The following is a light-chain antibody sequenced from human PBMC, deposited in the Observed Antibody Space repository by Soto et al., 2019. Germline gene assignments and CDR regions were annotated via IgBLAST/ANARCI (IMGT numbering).Light chain of an antibody. Sequence: QLVLTQSPSASASLGASVKFTCTLSSGHSNYAIAWHQQQPEKGPRYLMMLYSDGSHDKGDGIPDRFSGSSSGAERYLTISSLQSEDEADYYCQTWGTGIRVFGGGTKVTVL. CDR2: LYSDGSH. V-gene: IGLV4-69*01. CDR3: QTWGTGIRV. CDR1: SGHSNYA. J-gene: IGLJ3*02.